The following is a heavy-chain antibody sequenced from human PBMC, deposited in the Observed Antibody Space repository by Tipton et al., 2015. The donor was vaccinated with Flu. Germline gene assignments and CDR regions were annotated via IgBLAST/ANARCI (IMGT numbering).Heavy chain of an antibody. Sequence: TLSLTCAVSGGSLSSYYWGWIRQPAGKGLEWIGRIYSSGTTKYNASLKSRVTMSVDPSKNQFSLRLNSVTAADTAVYYCARASGSGTCWIFDYSGPSTLVTVSS. CDR1: GGSLSSYY. V-gene: IGHV4-4*07. CDR3: ARASGSGTCWIFDY. CDR2: IYSSGTT. J-gene: IGHJ4*02. D-gene: IGHD3-10*01.